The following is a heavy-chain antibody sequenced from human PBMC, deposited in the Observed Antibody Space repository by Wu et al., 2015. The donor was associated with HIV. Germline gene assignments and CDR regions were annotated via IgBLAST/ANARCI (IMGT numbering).Heavy chain of an antibody. CDR3: ARGDYANYDFWSAYPSY. V-gene: IGHV1-69*13. CDR1: GGTFNTYA. Sequence: QVHLVQSGAEVKKPGSSVRVSCKASGGTFNTYAISWVRQAPGQGLEWMGRIVPLFAAPHYAQRFHDRLTITADASTTTAYMELSRLTSDDTAVYYCARGDYANYDFWSAYPSYWGQGTLVTVSS. J-gene: IGHJ4*02. D-gene: IGHD3-3*01. CDR2: IVPLFAAP.